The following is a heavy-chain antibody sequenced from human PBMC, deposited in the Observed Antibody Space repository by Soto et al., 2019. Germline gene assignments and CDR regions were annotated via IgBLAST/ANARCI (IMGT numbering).Heavy chain of an antibody. Sequence: EAQLLESGGGLVQPGGSLRLSCAASGFTFNTFEMSWVRQAPGRGLEWVSFISDDSSRTYYADAVKGRFTISRDNSKYTLYLQMNSLTAEDTDVYACVKGGWFDFWGQGTLVTVSS. V-gene: IGHV3-23*01. D-gene: IGHD3-16*01. CDR2: ISDDSSRT. CDR1: GFTFNTFE. CDR3: VKGGWFDF. J-gene: IGHJ5*01.